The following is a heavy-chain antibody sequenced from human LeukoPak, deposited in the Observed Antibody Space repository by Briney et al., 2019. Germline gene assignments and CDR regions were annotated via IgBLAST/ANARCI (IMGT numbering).Heavy chain of an antibody. Sequence: ASVKVSCKASGNTFTGYYMHWARQAPGQGLEWMGWINPNSGGTNYAQKFQSRVTMTRDTSISTAYMELSRLRSDDTAVYYCAREVGGVPIFHYWGQGTLVTVSS. CDR3: AREVGGVPIFHY. V-gene: IGHV1-2*02. CDR1: GNTFTGYY. CDR2: INPNSGGT. D-gene: IGHD3-3*01. J-gene: IGHJ4*02.